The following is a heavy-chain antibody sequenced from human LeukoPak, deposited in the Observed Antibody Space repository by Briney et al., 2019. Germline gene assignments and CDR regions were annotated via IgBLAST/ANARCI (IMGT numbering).Heavy chain of an antibody. CDR1: GYTFTSYD. Sequence: GASVKVSCKASGYTFTSYDINWVRQATGQGLEWMGWMNPNSGNTGYAQKFQGRVTMTRNTSISTAYMELSSLRSEDTAVYYCARRDQQLVQARALKTFDPWGQGTLVTVSS. D-gene: IGHD6-13*01. CDR3: ARRDQQLVQARALKTFDP. V-gene: IGHV1-8*01. CDR2: MNPNSGNT. J-gene: IGHJ5*02.